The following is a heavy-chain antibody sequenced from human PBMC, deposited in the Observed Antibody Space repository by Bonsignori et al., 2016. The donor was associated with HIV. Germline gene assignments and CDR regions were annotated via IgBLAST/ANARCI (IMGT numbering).Heavy chain of an antibody. CDR3: GREPPSGGIDS. V-gene: IGHV3-74*01. Sequence: WIRQPPGKGLMWVSRIDVDGSGTKYADSVMGRFTISRDNAKNTLYLQMDSLRADDTGIYYCGREPPSGGIDSWGQGTLVTVSS. J-gene: IGHJ4*02. D-gene: IGHD1-26*01. CDR2: IDVDGSGT.